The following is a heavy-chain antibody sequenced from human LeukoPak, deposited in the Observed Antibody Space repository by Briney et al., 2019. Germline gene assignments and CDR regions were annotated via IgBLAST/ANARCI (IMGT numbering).Heavy chain of an antibody. D-gene: IGHD5-18*01. CDR1: DGTFISYD. J-gene: IGHJ4*02. CDR3: AREGDSYGLTYFDY. CDR2: IIPIFGTA. Sequence: VKETFKASDGTFISYDISGLGQSPGREREGLGRIIPIFGTANYAQQFQGSVTTTPDESSIPTYLELTSLRSEDTAVYYCAREGDSYGLTYFDYWGQGTLVTVSS. V-gene: IGHV1-69*13.